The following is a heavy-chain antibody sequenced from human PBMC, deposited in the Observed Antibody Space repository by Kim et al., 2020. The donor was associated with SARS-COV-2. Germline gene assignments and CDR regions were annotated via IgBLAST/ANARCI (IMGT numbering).Heavy chain of an antibody. J-gene: IGHJ4*02. D-gene: IGHD5-18*01. V-gene: IGHV4-59*13. CDR2: IYYSGST. CDR3: ARGRGDTAMAPFDY. CDR1: GGSISSYY. Sequence: SETLSLTCTVSGGSISSYYWSWIRQPPGKGLEWIGYIYYSGSTNYNPSLKSRVTISVDTSKNQFSLKLSSVTAADTAVYYCARGRGDTAMAPFDYWGQGTLVTVSS.